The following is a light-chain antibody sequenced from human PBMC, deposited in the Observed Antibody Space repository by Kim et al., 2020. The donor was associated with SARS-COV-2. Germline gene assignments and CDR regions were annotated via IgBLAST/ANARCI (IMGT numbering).Light chain of an antibody. V-gene: IGKV1-39*01. CDR1: QTICNC. CDR3: QQYYYSRYS. Sequence: SASVGDRVTITCRTSQTICNCLNWYQQKPRKAPKLLIYVTSTLQNGVPSRFSGSGSGTEFTLTISTLRPDDFATYYCQQYYYSRYSFGQGTKLEI. J-gene: IGKJ2*01. CDR2: VTS.